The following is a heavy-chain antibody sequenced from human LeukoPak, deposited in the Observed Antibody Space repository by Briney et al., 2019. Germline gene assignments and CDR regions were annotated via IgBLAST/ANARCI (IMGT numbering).Heavy chain of an antibody. J-gene: IGHJ4*02. D-gene: IGHD5-24*01. V-gene: IGHV3-23*01. Sequence: GGSLRLSCAASGFTFTSYAMSWVRQAPGKGLEWVSAITGSGDTTYYADSVKGRFTISRDNAKNSLYLQMNSLRAEDTALYYCAKDPRLEIGYYFDYWGQGTLVTVSS. CDR1: GFTFTSYA. CDR3: AKDPRLEIGYYFDY. CDR2: ITGSGDTT.